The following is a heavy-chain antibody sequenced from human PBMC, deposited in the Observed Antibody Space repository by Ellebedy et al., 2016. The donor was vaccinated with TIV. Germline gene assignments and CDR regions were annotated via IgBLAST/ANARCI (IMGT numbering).Heavy chain of an antibody. CDR3: GRSPVLDH. Sequence: GESLKISCAASGFTSSRYGMTWVRQAPGKGLEWISFISSPGTAIYYAASVKGRFTISRDNAQNSLFLQMNSLRGEDTALYFCGRSPVLDHWGQGTLVTVSS. V-gene: IGHV3-48*04. J-gene: IGHJ4*02. CDR1: GFTSSRYG. CDR2: ISSPGTAI.